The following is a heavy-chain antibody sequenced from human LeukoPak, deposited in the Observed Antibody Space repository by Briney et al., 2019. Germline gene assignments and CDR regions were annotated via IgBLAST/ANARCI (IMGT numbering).Heavy chain of an antibody. CDR3: ARGHSSGWYVVY. J-gene: IGHJ4*02. D-gene: IGHD6-19*01. CDR1: GFTFSDYY. V-gene: IGHV4-4*07. Sequence: LRLSCAASGFTFSDYYRSWVRQPAGKGLEWIGRIYTSGSTNYNPSLKSRVTMSVDTSKNQFSLKLSSVTAADTAVYYCARGHSSGWYVVYWGQGTLVTVSS. CDR2: IYTSGST.